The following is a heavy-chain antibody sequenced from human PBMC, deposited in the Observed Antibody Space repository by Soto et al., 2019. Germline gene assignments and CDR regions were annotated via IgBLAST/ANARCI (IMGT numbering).Heavy chain of an antibody. V-gene: IGHV4-38-2*02. CDR2: IYHSGTT. D-gene: IGHD3-22*01. CDR3: ARDSSGYYWFDP. Sequence: TLSLTCAVSGFSISSGYFWGWIRQPPGKGPEWLGSIYHSGTTYYNPSVKGRVTISVDTSKNQFSLKMSSVTAADTAVYYCARDSSGYYWFDPWGQGTLVTVSS. CDR1: GFSISSGYF. J-gene: IGHJ5*02.